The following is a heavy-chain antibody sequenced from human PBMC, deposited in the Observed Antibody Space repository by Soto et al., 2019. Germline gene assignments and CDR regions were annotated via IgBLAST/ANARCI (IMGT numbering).Heavy chain of an antibody. CDR2: ISPYNGNT. J-gene: IGHJ4*02. Sequence: QVQLVQSGAEVKKPGASVKVSCKASGYTFTNFGINWVRQAPGLGLEWVGWISPYNGNTQTVEKLQGRVTMTTDTSTSTAYMEVRSLRSDDTAVYYCARGRDYGDFYFDYWGQGTLVTVSS. CDR1: GYTFTNFG. D-gene: IGHD4-17*01. V-gene: IGHV1-18*01. CDR3: ARGRDYGDFYFDY.